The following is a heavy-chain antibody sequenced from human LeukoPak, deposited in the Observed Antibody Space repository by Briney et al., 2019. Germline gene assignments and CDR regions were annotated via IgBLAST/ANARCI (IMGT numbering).Heavy chain of an antibody. CDR1: GYTFTGYY. J-gene: IGHJ5*02. Sequence: ASVKVSCKASGYTFTGYYMHWVRQAPGQGLEWMGWINPNSGGTNYAQKFQGRVTMTRDTSISTAYMELSRLRSDDTAVYYCAREGPLSYFRSGGWFDPWGQGTLVTVSS. D-gene: IGHD1-26*01. CDR3: AREGPLSYFRSGGWFDP. V-gene: IGHV1-2*02. CDR2: INPNSGGT.